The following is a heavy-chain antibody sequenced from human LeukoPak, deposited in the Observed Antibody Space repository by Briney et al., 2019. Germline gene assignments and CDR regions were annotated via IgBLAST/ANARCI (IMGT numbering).Heavy chain of an antibody. Sequence: GGSLRLSCAASGFTFSSYGMHWVRQAPGKGLEWVAVIWYDGSNKYYADSVKGRFTISRDNSKNTLYLQMNSLRAEDTAVYYCTRDRGANPPLDYWGQGTLVTVSS. CDR2: IWYDGSNK. CDR1: GFTFSSYG. CDR3: TRDRGANPPLDY. J-gene: IGHJ4*02. D-gene: IGHD3-10*01. V-gene: IGHV3-33*01.